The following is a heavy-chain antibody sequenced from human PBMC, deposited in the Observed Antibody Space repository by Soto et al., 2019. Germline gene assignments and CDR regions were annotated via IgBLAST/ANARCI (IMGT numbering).Heavy chain of an antibody. V-gene: IGHV1-69*01. CDR2: IIPIFGTP. CDR3: ARDRDDYGSGNYYNRIDF. D-gene: IGHD3-10*01. J-gene: IGHJ4*02. Sequence: QVQLVQSGDEVKKPGSSLKFSCKASGGIFSTYAIIWLRQAPGQGLEWMGGIIPIFGTPNYAQRFQGRVTLTAEESTSTAYMELSRLRSEDTAVYYCARDRDDYGSGNYYNRIDFWGQGTLVTVSS. CDR1: GGIFSTYA.